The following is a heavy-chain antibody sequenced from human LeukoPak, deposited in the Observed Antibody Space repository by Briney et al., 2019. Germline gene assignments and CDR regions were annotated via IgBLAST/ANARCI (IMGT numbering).Heavy chain of an antibody. D-gene: IGHD1-26*01. V-gene: IGHV4-4*07. CDR2: IYTSGST. J-gene: IGHJ4*02. CDR1: GGSISSYY. CDR3: ARDNSGSYREFDY. Sequence: SETLSLTCAVSGGSISSYYWSWIRQPAGTGLEWIGRIYTSGSTNYNASLKSRVSMSVDTSKNQFSLKLSSVTVADTAVFYCARDNSGSYREFDYWGQGTLVTVSS.